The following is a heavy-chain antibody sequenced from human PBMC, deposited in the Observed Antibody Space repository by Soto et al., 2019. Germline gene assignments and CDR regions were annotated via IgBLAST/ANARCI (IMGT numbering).Heavy chain of an antibody. J-gene: IGHJ1*01. CDR1: GFTVSSNY. Sequence: PGGSLRLSCAASGFTVSSNYMSWVRQAPGKGLERVSVIYSGGSTYYADSVKGRFTISRDNSKNTLYLQMNSLRAEDTAVYYCARHRIAVAGNPEYFQHWGQGT. CDR3: ARHRIAVAGNPEYFQH. CDR2: IYSGGST. V-gene: IGHV3-66*04. D-gene: IGHD6-19*01.